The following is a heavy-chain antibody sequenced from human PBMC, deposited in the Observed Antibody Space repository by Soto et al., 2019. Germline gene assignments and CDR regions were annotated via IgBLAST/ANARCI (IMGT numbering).Heavy chain of an antibody. CDR3: AKSTPSGDDSSGTDY. CDR2: ISGSGGST. D-gene: IGHD3-22*01. CDR1: GFTFSSYA. V-gene: IGHV3-23*01. J-gene: IGHJ4*02. Sequence: GGSMRLSCAASGFTFSSYAMSWVRQAPGKGLEWVSAISGSGGSTYYADSVKGRFTISRDNSKNTLYLQMNSLRAEDTAVYYCAKSTPSGDDSSGTDYWGQGTLVTVSS.